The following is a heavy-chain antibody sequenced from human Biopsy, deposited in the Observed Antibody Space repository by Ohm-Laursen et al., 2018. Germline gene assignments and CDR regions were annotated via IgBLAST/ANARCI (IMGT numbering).Heavy chain of an antibody. CDR2: NIPILGTG. CDR3: ATKLTGYFHH. CDR1: GGTFSNYG. V-gene: IGHV1-69*06. J-gene: IGHJ1*01. D-gene: IGHD3-9*01. Sequence: SLVKVSCKAPGGTFSNYGVNWVRQAPGQGLEWLGGNIPILGTGNYAQKFQDRVTVAADTSTCTATMELRSLRSDDTAVYYCATKLTGYFHHWGQGTLVIVSS.